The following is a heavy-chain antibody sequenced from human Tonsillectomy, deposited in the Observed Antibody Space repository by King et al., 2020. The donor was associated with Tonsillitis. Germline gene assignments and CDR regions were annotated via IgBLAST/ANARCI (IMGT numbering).Heavy chain of an antibody. V-gene: IGHV4-31*03. CDR3: ARSLYYYGSGSYYSNWFDP. J-gene: IGHJ5*02. Sequence: QLQESGPGLVKPSQTLSLTCTVSGDSVSSGAYYWSWIRQHPEKGLEWIGYIYYTGITSYNPSLKSRVTLSLDTSKNQFSLKLYSVTAADTAVYYCARSLYYYGSGSYYSNWFDPWGQGTLVTVSS. CDR1: GDSVSSGAYY. CDR2: IYYTGIT. D-gene: IGHD3-10*01.